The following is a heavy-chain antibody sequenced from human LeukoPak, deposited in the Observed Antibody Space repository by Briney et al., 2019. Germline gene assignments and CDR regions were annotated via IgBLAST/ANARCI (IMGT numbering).Heavy chain of an antibody. J-gene: IGHJ4*02. CDR2: IKQDGSET. V-gene: IGHV3-7*05. CDR1: TFSFSRFW. CDR3: AINGDYRFDY. Sequence: PGGSPRLFCTASTFSFSRFWMMWVRQAPGRGLEWVANIKQDGSETHYADSVKGRFTISRDNPKSSLYLQMSSLRAEDTAVYYCAINGDYRFDYWGQGTLVTVSS. D-gene: IGHD4-17*01.